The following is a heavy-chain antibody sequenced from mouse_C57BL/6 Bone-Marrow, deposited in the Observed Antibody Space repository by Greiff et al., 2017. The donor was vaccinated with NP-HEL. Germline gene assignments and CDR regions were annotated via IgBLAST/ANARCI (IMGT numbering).Heavy chain of an antibody. D-gene: IGHD1-1*01. CDR1: GFTFSSYG. CDR3: ARHRYYGSSYFDY. J-gene: IGHJ2*01. CDR2: ISSGGSYT. V-gene: IGHV5-6*02. Sequence: DVKLVESGGDLVKPGGSLKLSCAASGFTFSSYGMSWVRQTPDKRLEWVATISSGGSYTYYPDSVKGRFTISRDNAKNTLYLQMSSLKSEDTAMYYCARHRYYGSSYFDYWGQGTTLTVSS.